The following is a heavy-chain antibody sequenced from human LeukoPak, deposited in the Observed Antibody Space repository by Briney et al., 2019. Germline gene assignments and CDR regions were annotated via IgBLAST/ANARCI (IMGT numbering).Heavy chain of an antibody. CDR2: IYYSGST. CDR3: AAKNDSSSSEY. V-gene: IGHV4-61*08. CDR1: GGSISSVGYY. J-gene: IGHJ4*02. D-gene: IGHD6-6*01. Sequence: SETLSLTCAVSGGSISSVGYYWSWIRQPPGKGLEWIGYIYYSGSTNYNPSLKSRVTISVDTSKNQFSLKLSSVTAADTAVYYCAAKNDSSSSEYWGQGTLVTVSS.